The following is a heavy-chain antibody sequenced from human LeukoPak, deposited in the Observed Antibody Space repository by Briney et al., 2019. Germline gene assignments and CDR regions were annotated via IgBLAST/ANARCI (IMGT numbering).Heavy chain of an antibody. V-gene: IGHV4-39*01. CDR1: GGSISGSNDY. Sequence: PSETLSLTCTFSGGSISGSNDYWGWIRQPPGKGLEWIGSIYYSGTTYYNPSLKSRVTISVDTSKNQFSLKMSSVTAADTAVYYCARSLAALYNWFDPWGQGTLVTVSS. CDR3: ARSLAALYNWFDP. J-gene: IGHJ5*02. CDR2: IYYSGTT. D-gene: IGHD2-15*01.